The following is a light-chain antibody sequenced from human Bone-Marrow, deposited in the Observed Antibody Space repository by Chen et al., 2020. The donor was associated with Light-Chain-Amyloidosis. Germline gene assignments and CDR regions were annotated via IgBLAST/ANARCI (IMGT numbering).Light chain of an antibody. CDR2: DVL. Sequence: QSALTQPASVSASPGQSITIYCIGSSSDVGGYVYVSWYQQQPGKAPKLLIYDVLIRPSGVSNRFSGSKSGNTASLAISGLLTEDESAYYCSSYTSSSAPVVFGGVTKLTVL. V-gene: IGLV2-14*03. CDR3: SSYTSSSAPVV. J-gene: IGLJ2*01. CDR1: SSDVGGYVY.